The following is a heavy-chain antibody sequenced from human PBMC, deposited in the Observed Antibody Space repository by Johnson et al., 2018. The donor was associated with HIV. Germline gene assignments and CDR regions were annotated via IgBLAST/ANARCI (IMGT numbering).Heavy chain of an antibody. Sequence: QLVESGGGVVQPGRSLRLSCAASGFTFSDYYMSWIRQAPGKGLEWVSYISSSGSTIYYADSVKGRFTISRDNAKNSLYLQMNSLRAEDKAVYYWARGDGATGYHDAFDIWGQGTMVTVSS. CDR1: GFTFSDYY. J-gene: IGHJ3*02. CDR2: ISSSGSTI. D-gene: IGHD1-26*01. CDR3: ARGDGATGYHDAFDI. V-gene: IGHV3-11*04.